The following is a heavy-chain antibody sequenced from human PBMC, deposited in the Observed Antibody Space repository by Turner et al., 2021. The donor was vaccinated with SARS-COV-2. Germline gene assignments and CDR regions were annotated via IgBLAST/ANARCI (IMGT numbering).Heavy chain of an antibody. J-gene: IGHJ6*02. CDR2: INNDGSST. V-gene: IGHV3-74*01. CDR3: ARDMVRGPRESGIDV. D-gene: IGHD3-10*01. CDR1: GFTFSNYW. Sequence: EVQLVESGGVLVQPGGSLRLSCAASGFTFSNYWMHWVRQAPGKGRVWVARINNDGSSTSSADFVKGRFTISRDNAKNTLYLEMRSLRAEDTAVYYCARDMVRGPRESGIDVWGQGTTVTVSS.